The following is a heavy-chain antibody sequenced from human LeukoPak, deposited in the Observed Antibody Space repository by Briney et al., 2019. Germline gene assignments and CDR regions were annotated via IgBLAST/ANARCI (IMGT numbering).Heavy chain of an antibody. CDR2: IYSDAT. J-gene: IGHJ4*02. CDR1: GFTFSSYW. Sequence: GGSLRLSCAASGFTFSSYWIHWVRQAPGKGLVWVSRIYSDATYYADSVKDRFTISRDNAKNTLYLQMNSLRAEDTAVYYCARESYDSSGYYYGGGFDYWGQGTLVTVSS. CDR3: ARESYDSSGYYYGGGFDY. V-gene: IGHV3-74*01. D-gene: IGHD3-22*01.